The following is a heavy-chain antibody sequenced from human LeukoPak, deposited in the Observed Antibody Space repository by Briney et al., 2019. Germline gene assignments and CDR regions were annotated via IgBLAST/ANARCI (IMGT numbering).Heavy chain of an antibody. CDR1: GFTLSSYA. Sequence: QPGGSLRLSCAASGFTLSSYAMSWVRQAPGKGLEWVSAISGSGGSTYYADSVKGRFTISRDNSKNTLYLQMNSLRAEDTAVYYCAKSRYSSGWYSVFDYWGQGTLVTVSS. CDR3: AKSRYSSGWYSVFDY. J-gene: IGHJ4*02. D-gene: IGHD6-19*01. V-gene: IGHV3-23*01. CDR2: ISGSGGST.